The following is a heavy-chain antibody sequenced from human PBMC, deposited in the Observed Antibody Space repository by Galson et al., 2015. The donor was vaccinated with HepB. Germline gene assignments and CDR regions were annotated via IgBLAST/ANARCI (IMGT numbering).Heavy chain of an antibody. J-gene: IGHJ3*02. Sequence: SLRLSCAPSGFTFTSYTIHWVRQAPDKGLEWVAVVSPDGSIKKYADSVKGRFTISRDNSKNTLFLQMNSLTTEDTAVYYCARELTIFGVVIVRYDAFDIWGQGTMVTVSS. D-gene: IGHD3-3*01. CDR3: ARELTIFGVVIVRYDAFDI. CDR1: GFTFTSYT. V-gene: IGHV3-30-3*01. CDR2: VSPDGSIK.